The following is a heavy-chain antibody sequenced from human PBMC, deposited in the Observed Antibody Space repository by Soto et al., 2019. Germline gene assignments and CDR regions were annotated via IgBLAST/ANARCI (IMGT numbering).Heavy chain of an antibody. D-gene: IGHD1-26*01. CDR2: LYSGGTT. CDR1: GFTVSRNF. V-gene: IGHV3-53*01. Sequence: EVQLVESGGGLIQPGGSLRLSCAVSGFTVSRNFMSWIRQAPGKGLQWVSILYSGGTTYYTDSVKGRFTISGDNSKNTVYLRMNSLRVEDTATYYCARVVLVGATPDYFDHWGQGTLVSVSS. CDR3: ARVVLVGATPDYFDH. J-gene: IGHJ4*01.